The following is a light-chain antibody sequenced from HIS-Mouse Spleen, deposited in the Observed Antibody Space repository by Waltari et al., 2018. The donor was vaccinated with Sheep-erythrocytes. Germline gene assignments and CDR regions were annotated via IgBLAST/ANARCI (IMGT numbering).Light chain of an antibody. CDR3: MQALQTPFT. CDR1: QSLLHSNGYNY. Sequence: DIVMTQSPLSLPVTPGEPASISCRSSQSLLHSNGYNYLDWYLQKPGKSRQLLIYLGSNRASGVPDRFSGSGSGTDFTLKISRVEAEDVGVYYCMQALQTPFTFGPGTKVDIK. CDR2: LGS. V-gene: IGKV2-28*01. J-gene: IGKJ3*01.